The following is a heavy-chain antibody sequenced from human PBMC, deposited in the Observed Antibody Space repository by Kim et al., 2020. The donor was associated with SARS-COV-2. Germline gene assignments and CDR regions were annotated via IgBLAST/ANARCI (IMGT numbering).Heavy chain of an antibody. CDR3: AKGGSSSWYYFDY. V-gene: IGHV3-9*01. CDR2: ISWNSGSI. CDR1: GFTFDDYA. J-gene: IGHJ4*02. Sequence: GGSLRLSCAASGFTFDDYAMHWVRQAPGKGLEWVSRISWNSGSIGYADSVKGRFTISRDNAKNSLYLQMNSLRAEDTALYYCAKGGSSSWYYFDYWGQRT. D-gene: IGHD6-13*01.